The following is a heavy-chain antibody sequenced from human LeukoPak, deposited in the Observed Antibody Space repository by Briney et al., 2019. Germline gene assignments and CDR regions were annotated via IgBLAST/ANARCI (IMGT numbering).Heavy chain of an antibody. Sequence: ASETLSLTCTVSGGSISSFYWSWIRQSPGKGLEWIGYIYHTGITNSNPSLKSRVTISVDTSKNQLSLNLRSVTAADTAVYYCAKDLASSSGFDYWGQGTLVTVSS. D-gene: IGHD6-13*01. CDR3: AKDLASSSGFDY. CDR2: IYHTGIT. J-gene: IGHJ4*02. V-gene: IGHV4-59*01. CDR1: GGSISSFY.